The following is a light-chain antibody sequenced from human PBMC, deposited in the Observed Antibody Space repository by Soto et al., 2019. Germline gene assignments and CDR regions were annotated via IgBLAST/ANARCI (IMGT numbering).Light chain of an antibody. V-gene: IGKV3-11*01. J-gene: IGKJ1*01. CDR2: DAS. CDR3: QQRSNWPRT. CDR1: QSVSSY. Sequence: EIVLTQSPATLSSSPGERATLSCRASQSVSSYLAWYQQKPGQPPRLLIYDASDRATGIPARFSGSGSGTDFTLTISSLKPEDFAVYYCQQRSNWPRTFGQGTKVEIK.